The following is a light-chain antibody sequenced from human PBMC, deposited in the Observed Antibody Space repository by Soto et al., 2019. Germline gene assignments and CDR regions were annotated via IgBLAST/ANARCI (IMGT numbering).Light chain of an antibody. CDR1: SSNIGAGYD. CDR2: GNS. CDR3: QSYDISLSGVV. V-gene: IGLV1-40*01. J-gene: IGLJ2*01. Sequence: QSVLTQPPSVSGAPGQRVTISCTGSSSNIGAGYDVHWYQQFPGTAPKLLIYGNSNRPSGVPDRFSGSKSGTSASLAITGLQAEDEADYYCQSYDISLSGVVFGGGTKLTVL.